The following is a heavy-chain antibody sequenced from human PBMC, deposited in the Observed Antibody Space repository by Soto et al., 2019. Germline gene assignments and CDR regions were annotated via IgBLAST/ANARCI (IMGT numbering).Heavy chain of an antibody. V-gene: IGHV3-11*06. J-gene: IGHJ6*02. Sequence: TGGYLRLSCAASGFTFSDYYMSWVRQAPGKGLEWVSYISSSSSYTNYADSVKGRFTISRDNAKNSLYLQMNSLRAEDTAVYYCARDLLRYFDWLLKQYYYYGMDVWGQGTTVTVSS. CDR2: ISSSSSYT. CDR1: GFTFSDYY. CDR3: ARDLLRYFDWLLKQYYYYGMDV. D-gene: IGHD3-9*01.